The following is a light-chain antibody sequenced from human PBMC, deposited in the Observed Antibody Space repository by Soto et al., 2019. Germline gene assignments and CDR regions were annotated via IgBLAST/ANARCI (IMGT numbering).Light chain of an antibody. Sequence: EVVLTQSPGTLSLSPGERATLSCRASQNVNSTFLAWFQQKPGRAPRLLIYGASIRATGVAARFSGSGSATDFTLTISSLEPEDFAVYYCQQRARWPSTFGPGTKVDIK. J-gene: IGKJ2*02. V-gene: IGKV3-20*01. CDR2: GAS. CDR1: QNVNSTF. CDR3: QQRARWPST.